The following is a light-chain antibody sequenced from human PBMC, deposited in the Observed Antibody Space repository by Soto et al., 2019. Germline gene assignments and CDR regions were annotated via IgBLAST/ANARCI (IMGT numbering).Light chain of an antibody. J-gene: IGKJ4*01. V-gene: IGKV3-20*01. Sequence: EIVLTQSPGTLSLSPGGRATLSCRASQSVSRNYVAWYQQKPGQSPWLLIYGASNRASGIPDRFSGSASGADFTLSIARLEPEDFAMYYCQQYGSTPLTFGGGTKVEIK. CDR1: QSVSRNY. CDR3: QQYGSTPLT. CDR2: GAS.